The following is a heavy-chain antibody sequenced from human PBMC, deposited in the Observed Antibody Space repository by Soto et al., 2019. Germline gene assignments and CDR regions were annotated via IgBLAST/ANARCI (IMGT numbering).Heavy chain of an antibody. CDR2: IYYSGST. D-gene: IGHD2-15*01. CDR1: GGSISSYY. J-gene: IGHJ5*02. Sequence: QVPLQESGPGLVKPSETLSLTCTVSGGSISSYYWSWIRQPPGKGLECIGYIYYSGSTNYNPSLKRRVTISVDTSKNQFSLKLSSVTAADTAVYYCARHAGYCSGGRCYGWFDPWGQGTLVTVSS. CDR3: ARHAGYCSGGRCYGWFDP. V-gene: IGHV4-59*08.